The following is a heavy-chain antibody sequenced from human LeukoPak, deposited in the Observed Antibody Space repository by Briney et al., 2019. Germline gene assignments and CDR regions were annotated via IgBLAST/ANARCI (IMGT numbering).Heavy chain of an antibody. CDR3: ASGYGSGSYFAFDI. J-gene: IGHJ3*02. V-gene: IGHV4-34*01. Sequence: PSETLSLTCAVYGGSFSGYYWSWIRQPPGKGLEWNGEINHSGSTNYNPSLKSRVTISVDTSKNQFSLKLSSVTAADTAVYYCASGYGSGSYFAFDIWGQGTMVTVSS. CDR2: INHSGST. D-gene: IGHD3-10*01. CDR1: GGSFSGYY.